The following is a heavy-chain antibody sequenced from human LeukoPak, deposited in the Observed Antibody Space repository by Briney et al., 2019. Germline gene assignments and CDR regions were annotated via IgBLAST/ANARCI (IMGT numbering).Heavy chain of an antibody. J-gene: IGHJ3*02. D-gene: IGHD3-9*01. Sequence: GGSLRFSCAASGFTLTNYWRHWVRQVPGKGLVWVSRINTDATAISYADSAKGRLTISRDNAKNTLELRMNSLRLEATAVYYCDRASYDFLTGYNPLGAFDIWGQGTVVTVSS. CDR3: DRASYDFLTGYNPLGAFDI. CDR2: INTDATAI. V-gene: IGHV3-74*01. CDR1: GFTLTNYW.